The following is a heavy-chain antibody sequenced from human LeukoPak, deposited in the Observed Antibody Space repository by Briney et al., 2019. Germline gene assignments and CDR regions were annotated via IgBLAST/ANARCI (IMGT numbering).Heavy chain of an antibody. D-gene: IGHD3-3*01. CDR1: GYTFTSYG. V-gene: IGHV1-18*01. CDR2: ISAYNGNT. Sequence: ASVKVSCKASGYTFTSYGISWVRQAPGQGLEWMGWISAYNGNTNYAQKLQGRVTMTTDTSTSTAYIELRSLRSDDTAVYYCARQLNPSYYDFWSGYRWFGPWGQGTLVTVSS. J-gene: IGHJ5*02. CDR3: ARQLNPSYYDFWSGYRWFGP.